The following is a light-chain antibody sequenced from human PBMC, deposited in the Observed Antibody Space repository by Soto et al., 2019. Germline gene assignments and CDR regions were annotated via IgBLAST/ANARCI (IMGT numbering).Light chain of an antibody. J-gene: IGKJ4*01. CDR3: QHCYTYPIP. Sequence: DIQMTQSPSTLSASVGDRVTITCRASQSISNFLAWYQRRPGKAPKLLIYRASGLERGVPSRLIGGGSGTEFTLTIRSLQPDDFATYFCQHCYTYPIPFGGGTKVEIK. CDR1: QSISNF. CDR2: RAS. V-gene: IGKV1-5*03.